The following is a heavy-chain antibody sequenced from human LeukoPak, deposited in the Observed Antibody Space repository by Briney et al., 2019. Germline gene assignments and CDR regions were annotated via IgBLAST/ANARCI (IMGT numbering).Heavy chain of an antibody. J-gene: IGHJ4*02. V-gene: IGHV1-24*01. D-gene: IGHD3-10*01. CDR3: ATNYYGSGLLDY. Sequence: GASVKVSCKVSGYTLTELSMHWVRQAPGNGLEWMGGFDPEDGETIYAQKFQGRVTMTEDTSTDTAYMELSSLRSEDTAVYYCATNYYGSGLLDYWGQGTLVTVSS. CDR1: GYTLTELS. CDR2: FDPEDGET.